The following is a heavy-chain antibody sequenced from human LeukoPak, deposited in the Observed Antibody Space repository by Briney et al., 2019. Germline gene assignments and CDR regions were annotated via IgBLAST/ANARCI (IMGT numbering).Heavy chain of an antibody. Sequence: GGSLRLSCAASGFTFSSYSMNWVRQAPGKGLEWVSSISSSSSYIYYADSVKGRFTISRDNAKNSLYLQMNSLRAEDTAVYYCARAVAYCGGDCYPDDAFDIWGQGTMVTVPS. V-gene: IGHV3-21*01. CDR1: GFTFSSYS. D-gene: IGHD2-21*02. CDR2: ISSSSSYI. J-gene: IGHJ3*02. CDR3: ARAVAYCGGDCYPDDAFDI.